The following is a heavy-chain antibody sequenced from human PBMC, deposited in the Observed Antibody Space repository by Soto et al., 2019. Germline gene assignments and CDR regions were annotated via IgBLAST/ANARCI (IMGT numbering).Heavy chain of an antibody. CDR3: ARDKALDY. CDR1: GGSISSGGYY. CDR2: IFYSGST. V-gene: IGHV4-31*03. Sequence: SETLSLTCTVSGGSISSGGYYWSWIRQHPGKGLEWIGYIFYSGSTYYNPSLKSRVTISIDTSKNQFSLKLSSVTAADTAVYYCARDKALDYWGQGTLVTVSS. J-gene: IGHJ4*02.